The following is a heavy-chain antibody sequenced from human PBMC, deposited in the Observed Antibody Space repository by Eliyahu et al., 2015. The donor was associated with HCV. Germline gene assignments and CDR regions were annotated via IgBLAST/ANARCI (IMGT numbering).Heavy chain of an antibody. CDR3: ANLMVVVGATTKGDY. D-gene: IGHD1-26*01. CDR2: ISGSGGST. V-gene: IGHV3-23*01. J-gene: IGHJ4*02. Sequence: EVQLLESGGGLVQPGGSLRLSCAXSGXTFXRYAMSWVRQAPGKGLEWVSAISGSGGSTYYADSVKGRFTISRDNSKNTLYLQMNSLRAEDTAVYYCANLMVVVGATTKGDYWGQGTLVTVSS. CDR1: GXTFXRYA.